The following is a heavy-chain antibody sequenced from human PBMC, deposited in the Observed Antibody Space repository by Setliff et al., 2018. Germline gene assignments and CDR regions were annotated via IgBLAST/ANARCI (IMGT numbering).Heavy chain of an antibody. V-gene: IGHV3-30*02. J-gene: IGHJ3*02. CDR2: MRFDGRDR. CDR1: EFTFSNYA. CDR3: AKRRGTQGIAAAGLGPLDM. D-gene: IGHD6-13*01. Sequence: GGSLRLSCTASEFTFSNYAMHWVRQAPGKGLEWVAYMRFDGRDRYYGDSVKGRFTISRDNPKNTLYLQVNSLIPEDTAVYYCAKRRGTQGIAAAGLGPLDMWGQGTTVTVSS.